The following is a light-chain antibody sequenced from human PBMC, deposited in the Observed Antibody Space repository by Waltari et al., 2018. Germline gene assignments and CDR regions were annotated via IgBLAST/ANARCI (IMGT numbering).Light chain of an antibody. CDR3: ASWDDSLSGYV. J-gene: IGLJ1*01. CDR2: RDN. Sequence: QSLLTQPPSASGTPGQRVIISCLGRTSNNGGGNFVSWYQQVAGAAPKLLISRDNKRPSGVPDRFSGSKSDNSASLAISGLRSEDEADYYCASWDDSLSGYVFGAGTKVTVL. CDR1: TSNNGGGNF. V-gene: IGLV1-47*01.